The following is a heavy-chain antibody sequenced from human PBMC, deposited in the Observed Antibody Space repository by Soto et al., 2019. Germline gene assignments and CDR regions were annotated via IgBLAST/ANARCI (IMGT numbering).Heavy chain of an antibody. Sequence: GASVKVSCKASGYTFTSYGISWVRQAPGQGLEWMGWISAYNGNTNYAQKLQGRVTMTTDTSTSTAYMELRSLRSDDTAVYYCARVPALYDYVWGTYRLHAFDIWGQGTMVTVSS. D-gene: IGHD3-16*02. V-gene: IGHV1-18*01. CDR1: GYTFTSYG. CDR2: ISAYNGNT. CDR3: ARVPALYDYVWGTYRLHAFDI. J-gene: IGHJ3*02.